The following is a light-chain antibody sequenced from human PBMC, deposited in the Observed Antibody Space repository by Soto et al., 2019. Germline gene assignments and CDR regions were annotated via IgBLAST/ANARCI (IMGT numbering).Light chain of an antibody. V-gene: IGLV2-14*03. CDR2: NVY. J-gene: IGLJ1*01. CDR1: SSDVGAYNF. CDR3: SAYTVSRTYV. Sequence: QSALTQPASVSGSPGQSITISCTVTSSDVGAYNFVSWHQQHPGKAPKLMLYNVYDRPSGISYRFSGSKSGNTASLTLSGLQGEDEADYYCSAYTVSRTYVFGSGTKLTVL.